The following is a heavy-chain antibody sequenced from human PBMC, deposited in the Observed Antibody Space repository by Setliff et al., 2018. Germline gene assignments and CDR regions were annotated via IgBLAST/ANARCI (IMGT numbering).Heavy chain of an antibody. CDR2: RHDNGER. Sequence: SETLSLTCSVSTASMTYYYWSWFRQAPGKGLEWIGYRHDNGERDYNPSLGSRVTISVDTSKNQFSLTLTSVTAVDTAVYYCARGRNVAARLFDSWGRGNLVTVSS. D-gene: IGHD6-6*01. CDR1: TASMTYYY. V-gene: IGHV4-59*12. J-gene: IGHJ4*02. CDR3: ARGRNVAARLFDS.